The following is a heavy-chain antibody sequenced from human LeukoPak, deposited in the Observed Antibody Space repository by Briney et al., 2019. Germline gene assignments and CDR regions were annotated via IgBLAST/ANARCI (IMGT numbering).Heavy chain of an antibody. Sequence: GGSLRLSCAASGFTFDDYGMSWVRQAPGKGLEWVYGINWNGGRTGFADSVTSRFTTSRDNAKNSLYLQMNTLRAEDTALHYCAREDGSQRDYYYYYGMDVWGQG. CDR2: INWNGGRT. CDR3: AREDGSQRDYYYYYGMDV. D-gene: IGHD1-26*01. CDR1: GFTFDDYG. V-gene: IGHV3-20*04. J-gene: IGHJ6*02.